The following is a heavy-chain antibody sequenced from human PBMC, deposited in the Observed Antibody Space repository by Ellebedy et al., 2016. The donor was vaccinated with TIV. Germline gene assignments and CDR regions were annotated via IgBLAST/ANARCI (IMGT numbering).Heavy chain of an antibody. CDR3: ARHPDDAFDI. CDR2: IYPGDSDT. J-gene: IGHJ3*02. V-gene: IGHV5-51*01. CDR1: GYSFTSYW. Sequence: ASVKVSCKGSGYSFTSYWIGWVRQMPGKGLERMGIIYPGDSDTRYSPSFQGQVTISADKSISTAYLQWSSLKASDTAMYYCARHPDDAFDIWGQGTMVTVSS.